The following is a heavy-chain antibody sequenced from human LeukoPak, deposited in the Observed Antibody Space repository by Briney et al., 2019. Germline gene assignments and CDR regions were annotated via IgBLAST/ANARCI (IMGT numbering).Heavy chain of an antibody. J-gene: IGHJ4*02. CDR3: ARHYGSGSYYYFDY. V-gene: IGHV4-39*01. Sequence: SETLSLTCTVSGGSISSSSYYWGWIRQPPGKGLEWIGSIYYSGSTYYNPPLKSRVTISVDTSKNQFSLKLSSVTAADTAVYYCARHYGSGSYYYFDYWGQGTLVTVSS. CDR1: GGSISSSSYY. D-gene: IGHD3-10*01. CDR2: IYYSGST.